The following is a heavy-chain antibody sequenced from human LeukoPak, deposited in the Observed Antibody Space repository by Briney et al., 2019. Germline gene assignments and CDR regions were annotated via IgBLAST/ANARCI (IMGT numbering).Heavy chain of an antibody. CDR3: AKDTRYSYGSGFDY. Sequence: GGSLRLSCAASGFSFSNYAMSWVRQAPGKGLEWVSAISGSGGSTYYADSVKGRFTISRDNSKNTLYLQMNSLRAEDTAVYYCAKDTRYSYGSGFDYWGQGTLVTVSS. D-gene: IGHD5-18*01. CDR1: GFSFSNYA. V-gene: IGHV3-23*01. CDR2: ISGSGGST. J-gene: IGHJ4*02.